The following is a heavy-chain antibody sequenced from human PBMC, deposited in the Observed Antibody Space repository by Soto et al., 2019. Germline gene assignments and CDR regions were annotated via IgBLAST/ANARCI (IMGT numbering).Heavy chain of an antibody. V-gene: IGHV4-59*01. Sequence: PSETLSLTCTVSGGSISSYYWSWIRQPPGKGLEWIGYIYYSGSTNYNPSLKSRVTISVDTSKNQFSLKLSSVTAADTAVYYCARVGVGSGWYVAGYYKYGMDVWGQGTTVTVSS. CDR2: IYYSGST. J-gene: IGHJ6*02. CDR3: ARVGVGSGWYVAGYYKYGMDV. CDR1: GGSISSYY. D-gene: IGHD6-19*01.